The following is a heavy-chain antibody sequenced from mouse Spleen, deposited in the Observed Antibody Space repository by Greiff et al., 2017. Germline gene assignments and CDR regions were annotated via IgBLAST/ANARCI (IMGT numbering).Heavy chain of an antibody. CDR3: ARWDWFAY. V-gene: IGHV1-4*01. J-gene: IGHJ3*01. CDR1: GYTFTSYT. Sequence: QVQLQQSGAELARPGASVRMSCKASGYTFTSYTMHWLKQRPGQGLEWIGYINPSSGYTKYNQKFKDKATLTADKSSNTAYIQLSSLTSEDSAVYYCARWDWFAYWGQGTLVTVSA. CDR2: INPSSGYT. D-gene: IGHD4-1*01.